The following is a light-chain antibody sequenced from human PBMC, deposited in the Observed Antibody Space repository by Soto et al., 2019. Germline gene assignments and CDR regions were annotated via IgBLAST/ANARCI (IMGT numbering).Light chain of an antibody. V-gene: IGLV2-14*01. Sequence: QSALTQPASVSGSPGQSITISCTGTSSDVGGYNYVSWYQQLPGKAPKLMIYDVNSRPSGVSNRFSGSKSGNTASLTISGLQAEDEADYYCSSYTSSTTRVFGGGTKLTVL. J-gene: IGLJ3*02. CDR3: SSYTSSTTRV. CDR1: SSDVGGYNY. CDR2: DVN.